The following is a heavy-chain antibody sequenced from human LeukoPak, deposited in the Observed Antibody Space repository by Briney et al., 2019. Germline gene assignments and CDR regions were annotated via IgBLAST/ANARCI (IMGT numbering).Heavy chain of an antibody. J-gene: IGHJ4*02. CDR1: GFTFSSYS. CDR2: IWSDGSDK. CDR3: AKHKGSGSYYLYSFDY. Sequence: GGSLRLSCAASGFTFSSYSMNWVRQAPGKGLEWVAVIWSDGSDKYYADSVKGRFTISRDNSKNTLYLQMNSLRAEDTAVYYCAKHKGSGSYYLYSFDYWGQGTLVTVSS. D-gene: IGHD3-10*01. V-gene: IGHV3-33*06.